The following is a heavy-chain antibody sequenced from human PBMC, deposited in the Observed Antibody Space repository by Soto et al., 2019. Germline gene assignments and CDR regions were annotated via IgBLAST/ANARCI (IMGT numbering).Heavy chain of an antibody. D-gene: IGHD6-13*01. J-gene: IGHJ4*02. Sequence: GESLKISCKGSGYSFTTYWIGWVRQMPGKGLEWMGIIYPGDSDTRYRPSFQGQVTISADKSISTAYLQWNSLKASDTAMYYFARQATYSSSWPDWGQGTPLIVTS. CDR1: GYSFTTYW. V-gene: IGHV5-51*01. CDR2: IYPGDSDT. CDR3: ARQATYSSSWPD.